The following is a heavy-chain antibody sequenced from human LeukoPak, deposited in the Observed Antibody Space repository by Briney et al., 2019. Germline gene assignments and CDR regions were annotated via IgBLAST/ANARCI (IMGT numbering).Heavy chain of an antibody. CDR1: GGSTSTYY. D-gene: IGHD3-3*01. Sequence: SETLSLTCTVSGGSTSTYYWTWIRQSPGKGLEWMGYIYHSGSTKYNPSLESRVTISVDTSKNQFSLKLRSATAADTAVYYCARSSRGLGYDFPFDYWGQGTLVTVSS. CDR2: IYHSGST. V-gene: IGHV4-59*01. J-gene: IGHJ4*02. CDR3: ARSSRGLGYDFPFDY.